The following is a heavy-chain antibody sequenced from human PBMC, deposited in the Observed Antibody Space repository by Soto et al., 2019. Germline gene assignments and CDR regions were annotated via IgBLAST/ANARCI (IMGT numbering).Heavy chain of an antibody. V-gene: IGHV4-31*03. CDR1: GGSFTTGGSN. Sequence: SETLSLTCSISGGSFTTGGSNKRWIRQLPGNGLESIGHRYYSETTDHTPSTKSGVSISLDTSKMQFCLRLGFMTAADAAMYYCARTKCSGGSCYLWSLDYWSQGTPAKVSS. CDR2: RYYSETT. CDR3: ARTKCSGGSCYLWSLDY. J-gene: IGHJ4*02. D-gene: IGHD2-15*01.